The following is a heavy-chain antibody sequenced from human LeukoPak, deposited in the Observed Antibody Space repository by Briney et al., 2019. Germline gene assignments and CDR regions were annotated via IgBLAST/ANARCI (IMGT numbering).Heavy chain of an antibody. CDR1: GFTFSSFW. CDR3: ARRIAGSATGGYFDY. V-gene: IGHV3-7*02. Sequence: GGSLRLSCAASGFTFSSFWMTWVRQAPGKGLEWVANIKQDGSEKYYVDSVKGRFTISRDNAKNSLYLQMNSLRADDTALYYCARRIAGSATGGYFDYWGQGTLVTVSS. D-gene: IGHD1-26*01. CDR2: IKQDGSEK. J-gene: IGHJ4*02.